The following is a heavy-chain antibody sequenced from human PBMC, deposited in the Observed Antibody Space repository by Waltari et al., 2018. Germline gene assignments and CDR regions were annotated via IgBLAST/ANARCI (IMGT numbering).Heavy chain of an antibody. CDR1: GGSISSSSYY. Sequence: QLQLQESGPGLVEPSETLSLTCTVPGGSISSSSYYWGWNRPPPGKGLGWIGSIYYSGSTYYNPSLKSRVTISVDTSKNQFSLKLSSVTAADTAVYYCARDGSGSYQVGGFDYWGQGTLVTVSS. D-gene: IGHD3-10*01. V-gene: IGHV4-39*07. CDR3: ARDGSGSYQVGGFDY. J-gene: IGHJ4*02. CDR2: IYYSGST.